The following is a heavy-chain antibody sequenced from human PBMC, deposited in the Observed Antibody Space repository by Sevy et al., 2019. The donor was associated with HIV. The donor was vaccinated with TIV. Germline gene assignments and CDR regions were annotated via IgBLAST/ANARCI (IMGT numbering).Heavy chain of an antibody. Sequence: GGSLRLSCAASGFLFSNYEMNWVRQAPGKGLEWVSYIGQSGTTTYSDSVRGRFTISRDNAKNSLYLQMNSLRAEDTSIYYCVRDLPPSATTVKHFDYWGQGTLVTVSS. D-gene: IGHD4-4*01. CDR3: VRDLPPSATTVKHFDY. CDR1: GFLFSNYE. V-gene: IGHV3-48*03. CDR2: IGQSGTTT. J-gene: IGHJ4*02.